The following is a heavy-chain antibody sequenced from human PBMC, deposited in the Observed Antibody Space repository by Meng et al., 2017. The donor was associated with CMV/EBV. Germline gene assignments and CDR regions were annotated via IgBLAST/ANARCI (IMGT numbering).Heavy chain of an antibody. CDR1: GFTFSSYG. J-gene: IGHJ4*02. Sequence: GESLKTSCAASGFTFSSYGMHWARQAPAKGLEWVAFIRYDGSNKYYADSVKGRFTISRDNSKDTLYLQMNSLRAEDTAVYYCAKALDYWGQGTLVTVSS. V-gene: IGHV3-30*02. CDR3: AKALDY. CDR2: IRYDGSNK.